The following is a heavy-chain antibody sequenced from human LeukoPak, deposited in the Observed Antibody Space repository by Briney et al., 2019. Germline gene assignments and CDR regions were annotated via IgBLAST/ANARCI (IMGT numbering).Heavy chain of an antibody. D-gene: IGHD3-10*01. CDR2: IYTSGST. V-gene: IGHV4-61*02. J-gene: IGHJ4*02. CDR3: ATTPLIYYYGSGSYYNGFDY. Sequence: PSETLSLTCTVSGGSISSGSYYWSWIRQPAGKGLEWIGRIYTSGSTNYNPSLKSRVTISVDTSKNQFSLKLSSVTAADTAVYYCATTPLIYYYGSGSYYNGFDYWGQGTLVTVSS. CDR1: GGSISSGSYY.